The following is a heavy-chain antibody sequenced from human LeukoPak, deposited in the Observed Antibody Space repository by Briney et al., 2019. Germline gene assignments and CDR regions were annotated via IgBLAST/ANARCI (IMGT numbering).Heavy chain of an antibody. J-gene: IGHJ5*01. D-gene: IGHD1-26*01. CDR3: ASEVVRYRNNWYHY. CDR2: INHSGST. CDR1: GGSFSGYY. V-gene: IGHV4-34*01. Sequence: MASETLSLTCAVYGGSFSGYYWSWIRQPPGKGLEWIGEINHSGSTNYNPSLKSRVTISVDTSKNQFSLKLSSVTAADTAVYYCASEVVRYRNNWYHYWGQGTLVTVSS.